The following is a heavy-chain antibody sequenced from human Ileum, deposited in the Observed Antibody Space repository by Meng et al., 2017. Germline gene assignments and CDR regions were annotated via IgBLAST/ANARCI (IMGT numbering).Heavy chain of an antibody. CDR3: AHIFDS. CDR2: MNLGGSP. V-gene: IGHV4-4*02. Sequence: QVSPSAAEPGLAEPTGTLSLACSVSGRAISSSGWWRWVRQPPGKGLEWIAEMNLGGSPNYNPSLKSRVTMSVDKSNDHLSLQLTSVTAADTAVYYCAHIFDSWGQGTLVTVSS. CDR1: GRAISSSGW. J-gene: IGHJ4*02.